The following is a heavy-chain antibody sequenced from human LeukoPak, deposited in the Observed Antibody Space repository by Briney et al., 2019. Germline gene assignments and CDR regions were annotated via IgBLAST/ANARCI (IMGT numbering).Heavy chain of an antibody. V-gene: IGHV4-59*11. CDR2: IYYSGST. CDR1: GGSISSHY. Sequence: SETLSLTCTVSGGSISSHYWSWIRQPPGKGLEWIGYIYYSGSTNYNPSLKSRVTISVDTSKNQFSLKLSSVTAADTAVYYCARAFDYYYGMDVWGQGTTVTVSS. J-gene: IGHJ6*02. D-gene: IGHD3-3*02. CDR3: ARAFDYYYGMDV.